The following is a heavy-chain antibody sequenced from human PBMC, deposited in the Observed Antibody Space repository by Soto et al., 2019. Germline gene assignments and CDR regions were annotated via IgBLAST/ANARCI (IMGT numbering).Heavy chain of an antibody. J-gene: IGHJ2*01. D-gene: IGHD3-10*01. Sequence: EVQLLESGGGLAQPGGSLRLSCAASGFTFSNHGMTWVRQAPGKGLEWVSSVSADGDTTYYADSVRGRLTISRDNSVATVYVRMNNLRAEDTALYYCARAASVPSFGEFWFFDLWGRGTQVTVSS. CDR1: GFTFSNHG. V-gene: IGHV3-23*01. CDR2: VSADGDTT. CDR3: ARAASVPSFGEFWFFDL.